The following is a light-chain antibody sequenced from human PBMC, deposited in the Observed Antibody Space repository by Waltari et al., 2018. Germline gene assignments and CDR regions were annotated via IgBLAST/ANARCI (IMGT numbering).Light chain of an antibody. CDR2: DVN. CDR3: CSQSSFNGVI. J-gene: IGLJ2*01. CDR1: SSDVGGDDS. V-gene: IGLV2-14*03. Sequence: QSALTQPASVSGSPGQSITISCTGSSSDVGGDDSVSWYQDHPGQAPKVIIYDVNNRPSGVSDRFSGSKSGNTASLTNSGLQAEDEADYYCCSQSSFNGVIFGGGTKLTVL.